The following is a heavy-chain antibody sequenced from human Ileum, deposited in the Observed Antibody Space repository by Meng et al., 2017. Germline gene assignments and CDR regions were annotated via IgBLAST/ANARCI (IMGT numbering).Heavy chain of an antibody. CDR3: VRHGGKYFDS. D-gene: IGHD2-15*01. Sequence: QVRLREAGPGLVEPSGTLSLTCTVSGGSISSSFLWSWVRQSPGKGLEWIGQIYLAGSPNYNPSLESRVTISVDKSKNQFSLRLTSVTAADTAIFYCVRHGGKYFDSWGQGTLVTVSS. CDR2: IYLAGSP. V-gene: IGHV4-4*02. CDR1: GGSISSSFL. J-gene: IGHJ4*02.